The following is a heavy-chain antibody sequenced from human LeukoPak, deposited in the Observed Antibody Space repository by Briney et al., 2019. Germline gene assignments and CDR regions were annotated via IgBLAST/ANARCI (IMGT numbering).Heavy chain of an antibody. D-gene: IGHD3-3*01. J-gene: IGHJ6*03. CDR2: IIPIFGTA. CDR3: ARDPPVYYDFWSGSPKYYYYMDV. Sequence: ASVKVSCKASGGTFSSYAISWVRQAPGQGLEWMGGIIPIFGTANYAQKFQGRVTITADKSTSTAYMELSSLRSDDTAVYYCARDPPVYYDFWSGSPKYYYYMDVWGKGTTVTVSS. CDR1: GGTFSSYA. V-gene: IGHV1-69*06.